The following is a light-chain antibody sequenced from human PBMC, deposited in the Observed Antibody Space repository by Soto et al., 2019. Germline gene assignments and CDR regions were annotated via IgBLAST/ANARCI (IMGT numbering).Light chain of an antibody. Sequence: QSVLTQPASVSGSPGQSITISCTGTSSDVGGYNYVSWYQQHPGKAPKLMIYDVSNRPSGVSNRFSGSKSGNTASLTISGLQAEDEADYYCSSYTSSISRFVFGTGTMVTV. V-gene: IGLV2-14*01. J-gene: IGLJ1*01. CDR1: SSDVGGYNY. CDR2: DVS. CDR3: SSYTSSISRFV.